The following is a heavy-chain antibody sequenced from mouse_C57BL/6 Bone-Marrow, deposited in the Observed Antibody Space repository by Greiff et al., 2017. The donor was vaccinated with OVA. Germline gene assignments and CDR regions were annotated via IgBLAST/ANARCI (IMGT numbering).Heavy chain of an antibody. Sequence: QVQLQQSGAELVRPGASVTLSCKASGYTFTDYEMHWVKQTPVHGLEWIGAIDPETGGTAYNQKFKGKAILTADKSSSTAYMELRSLTSEDSAVYYCTRGLRPGDLYWGQGTSVTVSS. CDR2: IDPETGGT. V-gene: IGHV1-15*01. J-gene: IGHJ4*01. D-gene: IGHD2-4*01. CDR1: GYTFTDYE. CDR3: TRGLRPGDLY.